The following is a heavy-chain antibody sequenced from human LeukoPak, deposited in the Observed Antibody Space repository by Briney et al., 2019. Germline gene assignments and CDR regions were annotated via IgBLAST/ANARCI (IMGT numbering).Heavy chain of an antibody. Sequence: SETLSLTCAVSGYSLSTGRYWGWIRQPPGKGLEWIGSVYHSGTTYYNPSLNSRLTISVDTSNKQFSLNLRSVTAPDTPVYCCARLDCISDRCYNYWGLGTLVTVSS. J-gene: IGHJ4*01. CDR1: GYSLSTGRY. V-gene: IGHV4-38-2*01. D-gene: IGHD4/OR15-4a*01. CDR3: ARLDCISDRCYNY. CDR2: VYHSGTT.